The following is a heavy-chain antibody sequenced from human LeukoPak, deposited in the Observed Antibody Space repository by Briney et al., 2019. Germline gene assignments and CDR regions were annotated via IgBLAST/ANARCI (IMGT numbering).Heavy chain of an antibody. D-gene: IGHD2-2*01. Sequence: NPSETLSLTCAVSGYSISSGYYWGWIRQPPGKGLEWIGSIYHSGSTYYNPSLKSRVTISVDTSKNQFSLKLSSVTAADTAVYYCARDQLLSYYFDNWGQGTLVTVSS. V-gene: IGHV4-38-2*02. CDR2: IYHSGST. CDR1: GYSISSGYY. CDR3: ARDQLLSYYFDN. J-gene: IGHJ4*02.